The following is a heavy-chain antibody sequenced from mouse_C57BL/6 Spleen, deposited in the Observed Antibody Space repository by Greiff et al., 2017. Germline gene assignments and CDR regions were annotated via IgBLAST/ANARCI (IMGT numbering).Heavy chain of an antibody. CDR1: GYTFTSYW. V-gene: IGHV1-7*01. CDR2: INPSSGYS. D-gene: IGHD2-4*01. J-gene: IGHJ3*01. Sequence: VQLQQSGAELAKPGASVKLSCKASGYTFTSYWMHWVKQRPGQGLEWIGYINPSSGYSKYNQKFKDKATLTADKSSSTAYMQLSRLTEEDSAVYYCARKGPGDYDPFAYWGQGTLVTVSA. CDR3: ARKGPGDYDPFAY.